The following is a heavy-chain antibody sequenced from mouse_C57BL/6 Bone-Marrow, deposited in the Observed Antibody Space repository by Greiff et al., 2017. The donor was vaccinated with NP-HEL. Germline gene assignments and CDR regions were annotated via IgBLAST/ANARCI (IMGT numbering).Heavy chain of an antibody. J-gene: IGHJ1*03. D-gene: IGHD1-1*01. CDR2: IYPRSGNT. CDR1: GYTFTSYG. Sequence: QVQLQQSGAELARPGASVKLSCKASGYTFTSYGISWVKQRTGQGLEWIGEIYPRSGNTYYNEKFKGKATLTADKSSSTAYMELRSLTSEDSAVYFCARMGPLHYGSTYWYFDVWGTGTTVTVSS. V-gene: IGHV1-81*01. CDR3: ARMGPLHYGSTYWYFDV.